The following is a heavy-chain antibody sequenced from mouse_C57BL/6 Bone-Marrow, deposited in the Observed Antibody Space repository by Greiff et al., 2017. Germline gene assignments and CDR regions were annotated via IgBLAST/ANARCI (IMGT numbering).Heavy chain of an antibody. Sequence: EVMLVESGGGLVQPGGSLKLSCAASGFTFSDYYMYWVRQTPEKRLEWVAYISNGGGSTYYPDTVKGRFTISRDNAKNTLYLQMSRLKSEDTAMYYCARLAQATAWFAYWGQGTLVTVSA. CDR2: ISNGGGST. J-gene: IGHJ3*01. CDR1: GFTFSDYY. V-gene: IGHV5-12*01. CDR3: ARLAQATAWFAY. D-gene: IGHD3-2*02.